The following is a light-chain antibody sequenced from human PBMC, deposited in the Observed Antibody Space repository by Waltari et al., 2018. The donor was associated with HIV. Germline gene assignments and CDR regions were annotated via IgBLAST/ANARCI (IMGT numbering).Light chain of an antibody. V-gene: IGLV2-14*01. CDR3: SSYTNKYTWV. CDR2: EVS. Sequence: QSALTPPASVSGSPGQPITISCTGSTSDIGELNSVSWIQHHPAEAPKLIIFEVSNRPSGVSTRFSGSKSGNTASLTVSGLQPEDEADYYCSSYTNKYTWVFGGGTKLTVL. CDR1: TSDIGELNS. J-gene: IGLJ3*02.